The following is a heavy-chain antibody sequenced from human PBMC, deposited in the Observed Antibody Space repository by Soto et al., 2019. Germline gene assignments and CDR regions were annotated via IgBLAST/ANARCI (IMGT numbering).Heavy chain of an antibody. Sequence: QAHLVESGGGVVQPGRSLRLSCAASGFTFTSYGMHWVRQAPGTRLEWVAVISYDGGLQHYADSVKGRFTISRDNSKNMVLLQMTRLIAEDTAVYYCVSDRGYGHASVPYSWGQGTLVSVSS. D-gene: IGHD5-18*01. CDR2: ISYDGGLQ. V-gene: IGHV3-30*03. CDR1: GFTFTSYG. J-gene: IGHJ4*02. CDR3: VSDRGYGHASVPYS.